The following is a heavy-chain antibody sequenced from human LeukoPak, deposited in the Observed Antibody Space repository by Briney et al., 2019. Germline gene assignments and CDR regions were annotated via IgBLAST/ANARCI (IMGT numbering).Heavy chain of an antibody. V-gene: IGHV3-23*01. Sequence: GGSLRLSCAASGFTFSNKAMHWVRQAPGKGLEWISATSGSGGSTYYADSVKGRFTISRDNSKNTLYLQMNSLRAEDTAVYYRAKDRGYWKAYWGQGTLVTVSS. CDR3: AKDRGYWKAY. D-gene: IGHD2-15*01. CDR2: TSGSGGST. CDR1: GFTFSNKA. J-gene: IGHJ4*02.